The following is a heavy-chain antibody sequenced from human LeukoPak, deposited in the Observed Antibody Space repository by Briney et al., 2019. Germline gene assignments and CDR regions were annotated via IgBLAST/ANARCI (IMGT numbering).Heavy chain of an antibody. CDR3: ARVYDSSGYYLGLWY. J-gene: IGHJ4*02. CDR2: IIPIFGTA. D-gene: IGHD3-22*01. V-gene: IGHV1-69*13. CDR1: GGTLSSYA. Sequence: GASVKVSCKASGGTLSSYAISWVRQAPGQGLEWMGGIIPIFGTANYAQKFQGRVTITADESTSTAYMELSSLRSEDTAVYYCARVYDSSGYYLGLWYWGQGTLVTVSS.